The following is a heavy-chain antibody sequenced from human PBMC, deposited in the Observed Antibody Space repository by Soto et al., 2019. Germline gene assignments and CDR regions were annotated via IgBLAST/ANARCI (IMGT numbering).Heavy chain of an antibody. CDR2: IYPGDSDT. V-gene: IGHV5-51*01. Sequence: GESLKISCKGSGYSFTSYWIGWVRQMPGKGLEWMGIIYPGDSDTRYSPSFQGQVTISADKSISTAYLQWSSLKASDTAMYYCARGQLAGDTAMVIGAEDFDYWGQGTLVTVSS. CDR3: ARGQLAGDTAMVIGAEDFDY. J-gene: IGHJ4*02. D-gene: IGHD5-18*01. CDR1: GYSFTSYW.